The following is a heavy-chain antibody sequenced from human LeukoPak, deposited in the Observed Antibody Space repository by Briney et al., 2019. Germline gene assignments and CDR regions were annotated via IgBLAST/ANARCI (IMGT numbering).Heavy chain of an antibody. CDR1: GGSISSYY. J-gene: IGHJ2*01. V-gene: IGHV4-59*01. D-gene: IGHD6-13*01. CDR3: ARVQGYSSSWYTSWYFDL. Sequence: SETLSLTCTVSGGSISSYYWSWIRQPPGKGLEWIGYIYYSGSTNYNPSLKSRVTISVDTSKNQFSLKLSSVTAADTAVYYCARVQGYSSSWYTSWYFDLWGRGTLVTVSS. CDR2: IYYSGST.